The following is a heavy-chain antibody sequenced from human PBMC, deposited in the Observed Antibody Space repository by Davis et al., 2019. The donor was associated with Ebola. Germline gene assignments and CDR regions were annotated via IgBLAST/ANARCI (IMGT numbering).Heavy chain of an antibody. J-gene: IGHJ4*02. V-gene: IGHV3-23*01. Sequence: GGSLRLSCAASGFTFSNYAMSWVRQAPGKGLEWVSGISGGGISPYYTDSVKGRFTISRDNSKNTMYLQMNNLRAEDAADYYCARYNYDTSGYYFDLWGQGTPVTVSS. CDR3: ARYNYDTSGYYFDL. CDR2: ISGGGISP. CDR1: GFTFSNYA. D-gene: IGHD3-22*01.